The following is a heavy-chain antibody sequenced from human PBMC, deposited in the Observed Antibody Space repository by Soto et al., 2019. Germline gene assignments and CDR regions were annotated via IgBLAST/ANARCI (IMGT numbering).Heavy chain of an antibody. CDR2: MSFDGNDQ. CDR3: ASCERFPRVGVDYYALDV. D-gene: IGHD3-3*01. V-gene: IGHV3-30*03. Sequence: QVHLVESGGGVVQPGGSLRLSCAASGFTINRNDMYWVRQAPGKGLEWVAVMSFDGNDQHYADSVKGRFTISRDNSKNTLSLEMNILRRDDTAVYYCASCERFPRVGVDYYALDVWGQGTTVIVSS. J-gene: IGHJ6*02. CDR1: GFTINRND.